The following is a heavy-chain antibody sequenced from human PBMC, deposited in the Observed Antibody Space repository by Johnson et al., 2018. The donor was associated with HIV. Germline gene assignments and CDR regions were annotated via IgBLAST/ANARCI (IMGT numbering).Heavy chain of an antibody. V-gene: IGHV3-11*04. J-gene: IGHJ3*02. CDR1: GFTFSDYY. CDR3: ARWGPYDILTGYDAFDI. Sequence: QMLLVESGGGLVKPGGSLRLSCAASGFTFSDYYMSWIRQAPGKGLEWVSYIRSSGSTIYYADSVNGRFTISRDNAKNSLYLQMNSLRAEDTAVYYCARWGPYDILTGYDAFDIWGQGTMVTVSS. D-gene: IGHD3-9*01. CDR2: IRSSGSTI.